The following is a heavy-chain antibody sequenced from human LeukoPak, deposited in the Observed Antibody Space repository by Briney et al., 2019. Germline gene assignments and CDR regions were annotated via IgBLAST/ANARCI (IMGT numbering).Heavy chain of an antibody. CDR3: ARDVQPYGSGSYYTYYYGMDV. V-gene: IGHV3-48*03. D-gene: IGHD3-10*01. CDR2: ISSSGSTI. J-gene: IGHJ6*04. CDR1: GFTFSSYE. Sequence: GGSLRLSCAASGFTFSSYEMNWVRQAPGKGLEWVSYISSSGSTIYYADSVKGRFTISRDNAKNSLYLQMNSPRAEDTAVYYCARDVQPYGSGSYYTYYYGMDVWGKGTTVTVSS.